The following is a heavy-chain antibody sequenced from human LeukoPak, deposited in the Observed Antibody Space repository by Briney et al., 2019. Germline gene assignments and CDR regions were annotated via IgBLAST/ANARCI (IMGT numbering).Heavy chain of an antibody. V-gene: IGHV4-34*01. Sequence: SETLSLTCAVYGGSFSGYYWSWIRQPPGKGLEWIGEINHSGSTNYNPSLKSRVTISVDTSKNQFSLKLSSVTAADTAVYYCVRPLKQQLVRGSWFDPWGQGTLVTVSS. D-gene: IGHD6-13*01. CDR3: VRPLKQQLVRGSWFDP. CDR2: INHSGST. CDR1: GGSFSGYY. J-gene: IGHJ5*02.